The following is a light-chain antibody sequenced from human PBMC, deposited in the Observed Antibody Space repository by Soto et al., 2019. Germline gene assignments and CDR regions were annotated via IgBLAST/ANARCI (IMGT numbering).Light chain of an antibody. CDR3: SSYTSTKTRVL. CDR2: EVT. V-gene: IGLV2-14*01. CDR1: SSDVGAYKY. J-gene: IGLJ2*01. Sequence: QSVLTQPASVSGSPGQSITISCTGTSSDVGAYKYVSWYQQQPDKAPKLIIYEVTNRPSGVSKRFSGSKSGNTASLTISGLQAEDEADYYCSSYTSTKTRVLFGGGTKLTVL.